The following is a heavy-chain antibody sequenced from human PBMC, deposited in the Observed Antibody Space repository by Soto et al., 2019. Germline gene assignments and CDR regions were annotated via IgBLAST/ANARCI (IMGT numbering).Heavy chain of an antibody. D-gene: IGHD5-18*01. CDR3: ARGRGYGYGIDY. CDR2: IYNSGST. Sequence: QVQLQESGPGLVKPSETLSLTCTVTGDSVSSGSRYWSWIRQPPGKELEWIGYIYNSGSTNYNPSHKCPXSLXVXTTKNQFSLKLSSVTAADTAVYYCARGRGYGYGIDYWGQGTLVTVSS. CDR1: GDSVSSGSRY. V-gene: IGHV4-61*01. J-gene: IGHJ4*02.